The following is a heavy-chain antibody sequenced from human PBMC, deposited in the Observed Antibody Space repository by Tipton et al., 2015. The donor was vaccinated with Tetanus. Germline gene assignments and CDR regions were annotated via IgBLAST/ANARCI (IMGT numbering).Heavy chain of an antibody. CDR2: IRSKANSYAT. CDR1: GFTFSGSA. V-gene: IGHV3-73*01. D-gene: IGHD5-12*01. Sequence: SLRLSCAASGFTFSGSAMHWVRQASGKGLEWVGRIRSKANSYATAYAASVKGRFTISRDDSKNTAYLQMNSLKTEDTAVYYCTRRSGYPYYYYGMDVWGQGTTVTVSS. CDR3: TRRSGYPYYYYGMDV. J-gene: IGHJ6*02.